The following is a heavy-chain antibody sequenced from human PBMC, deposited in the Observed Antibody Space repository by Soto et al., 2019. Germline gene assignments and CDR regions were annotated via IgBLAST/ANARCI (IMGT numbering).Heavy chain of an antibody. CDR3: ARTSASMSPHH. J-gene: IGHJ5*02. CDR2: IYYSGST. Sequence: SETLSLTCTVSGGSISSGGYYWSWIRQHPGKGLEWIGYIYYSGSTYYNPSLKSRVTISVDTSKNQFSLKLSSVTAADTAVYYCARTSASMSPHHWGQGTLVTVSS. CDR1: GGSISSGGYY. V-gene: IGHV4-31*03. D-gene: IGHD3-3*02.